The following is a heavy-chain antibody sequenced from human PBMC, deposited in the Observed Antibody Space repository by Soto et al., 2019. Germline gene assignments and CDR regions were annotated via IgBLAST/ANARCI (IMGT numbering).Heavy chain of an antibody. CDR2: LSGSGGRT. D-gene: IGHD5-12*01. V-gene: IGHV3-23*01. CDR3: AKVFGLRYFDS. Sequence: EVQLLESGVGLEQPGESLRLSCAASGFSFSSYAMSWVRQAPGKGLEWVSTLSGSGGRTYYADSVQGRFTISRDNSRDTLYLQMNSLRAEDTAVYYCAKVFGLRYFDSWGQGTLVTVSS. CDR1: GFSFSSYA. J-gene: IGHJ4*02.